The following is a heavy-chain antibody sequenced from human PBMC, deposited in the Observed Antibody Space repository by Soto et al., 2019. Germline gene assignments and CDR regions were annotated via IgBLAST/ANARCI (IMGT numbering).Heavy chain of an antibody. J-gene: IGHJ3*02. Sequence: GGSVRLSCAASGFTFSTYWMHWVRQVPGKGLVWVSRIDADGSGITYADFVKGRFTISRDNAKNTLFLQMNSLRAEDTAAYYCARPESSGYYYRNDGFDIWGQGTTVTVSS. D-gene: IGHD3-22*01. CDR2: IDADGSGI. CDR3: ARPESSGYYYRNDGFDI. CDR1: GFTFSTYW. V-gene: IGHV3-74*03.